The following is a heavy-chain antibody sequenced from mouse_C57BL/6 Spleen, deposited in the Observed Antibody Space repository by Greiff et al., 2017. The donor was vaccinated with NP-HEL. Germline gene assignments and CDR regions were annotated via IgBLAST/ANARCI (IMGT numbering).Heavy chain of an antibody. CDR2: INPSSGYT. J-gene: IGHJ1*03. CDR3: APLRYFDV. Sequence: QVQLKQSGAELARPGASVKMSCKASGYTFTSYTMHWVKQRPGQGLEWIGYINPSSGYTKYNQKFKDKATLTADKSSSTAYMQLSSLTSEDSAVYYCAPLRYFDVWGTGTTVTVSS. V-gene: IGHV1-4*01. D-gene: IGHD2-1*01. CDR1: GYTFTSYT.